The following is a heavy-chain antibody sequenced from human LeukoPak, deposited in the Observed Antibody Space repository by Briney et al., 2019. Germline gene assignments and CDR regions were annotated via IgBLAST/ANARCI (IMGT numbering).Heavy chain of an antibody. CDR2: INTGNGNT. D-gene: IGHD5-18*01. J-gene: IGHJ4*02. CDR3: ARDSGVGSFGYYFDH. V-gene: IGHV1-3*04. Sequence: ASVKLSCRASGYTFTTYVIHWVRQAPGQRLEWMGWINTGNGNTKYSQKFQDRVTITRDTSASTAYMELSSLTSEDTAVYYCARDSGVGSFGYYFDHWGQGTLVTVSS. CDR1: GYTFTTYV.